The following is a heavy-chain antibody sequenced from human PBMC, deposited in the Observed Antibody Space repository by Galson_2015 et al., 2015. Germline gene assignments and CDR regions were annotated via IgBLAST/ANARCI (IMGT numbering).Heavy chain of an antibody. CDR3: ARSTPIVVVVAATPPGFDP. J-gene: IGHJ5*02. CDR2: INAGNGNT. CDR1: GYTFTSYA. D-gene: IGHD2-15*01. Sequence: SVKVSCKASGYTFTSYAMHWVRQAPGQRLEWMGWINAGNGNTKYSQKFQGRVTITRDTSASTAYMELSSLRSEDTAVYYCARSTPIVVVVAATPPGFDPWGQGTLVTVSS. V-gene: IGHV1-3*01.